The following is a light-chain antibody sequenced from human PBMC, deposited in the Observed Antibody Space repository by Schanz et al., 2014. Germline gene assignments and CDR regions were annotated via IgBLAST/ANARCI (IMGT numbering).Light chain of an antibody. Sequence: EIVLTQSPGTLSLSPGERATLSCRASQSVSSSYLAWYQQKPGQAPRLLMYGASTRATGIPDRFSGSGSGTDFTLTIRRLEPEDFAVYYCQQYGTSSITFGQGTRLEIK. J-gene: IGKJ5*01. CDR1: QSVSSSY. CDR2: GAS. V-gene: IGKV3-20*01. CDR3: QQYGTSSIT.